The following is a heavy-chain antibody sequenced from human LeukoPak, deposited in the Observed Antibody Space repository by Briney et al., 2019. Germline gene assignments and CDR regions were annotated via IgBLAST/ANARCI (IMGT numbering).Heavy chain of an antibody. CDR2: IIPIFGTA. J-gene: IGHJ4*02. V-gene: IGHV1-69*13. CDR3: ARLNTVVTSGPWADY. CDR1: GGTFISYA. Sequence: SVKVSCKASGGTFISYAISWVRQAPGQRLEWMGGIIPIFGTANYAQKFQGRVTITADESTSTAYMELSSLRSEDTAVYYCARLNTVVTSGPWADYWGQGTLVTVSS. D-gene: IGHD4-23*01.